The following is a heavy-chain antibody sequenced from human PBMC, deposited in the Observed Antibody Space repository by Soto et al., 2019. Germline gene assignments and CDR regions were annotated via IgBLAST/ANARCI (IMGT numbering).Heavy chain of an antibody. D-gene: IGHD1-1*01. CDR3: AKDKGIGISWNWFDP. Sequence: GGSLRLSCAASGLTFSSYWMHWVRQAPGKGLGWVSGISGSGGSTYYADSVKGRFTISRDNSKNTVYLQMTSLRGDDTALYYCAKDKGIGISWNWFDPWGQGSLVTVSS. V-gene: IGHV3-23*01. CDR2: ISGSGGST. J-gene: IGHJ5*02. CDR1: GLTFSSYW.